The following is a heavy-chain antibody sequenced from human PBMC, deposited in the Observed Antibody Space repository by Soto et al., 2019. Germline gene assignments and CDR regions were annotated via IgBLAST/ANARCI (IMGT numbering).Heavy chain of an antibody. CDR1: CGSFSGYY. D-gene: IGHD3-10*01. CDR2: INHSGST. CDR3: ARGDYYGSGSYYRYYYYYYGMDV. V-gene: IGHV4-34*01. J-gene: IGHJ6*02. Sequence: SETLSLTCAVYCGSFSGYYWSWIRQPPGKGLEWIGEINHSGSTNYNPSLKSRVTISVDTSKNQFSLKLSSVTAADTAVYYCARGDYYGSGSYYRYYYYYYGMDVWGQGTTVTVSS.